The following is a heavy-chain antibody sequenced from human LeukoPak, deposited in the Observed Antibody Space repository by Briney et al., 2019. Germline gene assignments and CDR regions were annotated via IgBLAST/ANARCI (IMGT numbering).Heavy chain of an antibody. V-gene: IGHV1-18*01. CDR1: GYTFTSYG. CDR3: ARNPLPATMTVVVNSHFDY. D-gene: IGHD3-22*01. Sequence: ASVKVSCKASGYTFTSYGISWVRQAPGQGLEWMGWISAYNGNTNYAQKLQGRVTMTTDTSTSTAYMELRSLRSDDTAVYYCARNPLPATMTVVVNSHFDYWGQGTLVTVSS. CDR2: ISAYNGNT. J-gene: IGHJ4*02.